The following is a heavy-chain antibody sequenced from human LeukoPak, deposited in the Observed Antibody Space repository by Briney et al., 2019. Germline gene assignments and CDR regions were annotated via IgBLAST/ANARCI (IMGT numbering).Heavy chain of an antibody. J-gene: IGHJ4*02. CDR1: GGSISSSNW. CDR3: ARIRRERPFDY. V-gene: IGHV4-4*02. D-gene: IGHD1-1*01. Sequence: SETLSLTCAVSGGSISSSNWWSWVRQPPGKGLEWIGEIYHSGSTNYNPSLKSRVTISEDKSKNQFSLKLSSVTAADTAVYYCARIRRERPFDYWGQGTLVTVSS. CDR2: IYHSGST.